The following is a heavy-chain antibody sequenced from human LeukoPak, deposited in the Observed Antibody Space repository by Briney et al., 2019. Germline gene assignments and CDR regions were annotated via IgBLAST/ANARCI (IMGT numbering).Heavy chain of an antibody. D-gene: IGHD3-22*01. V-gene: IGHV1-2*06. Sequence: GASVKVSCKASGYTFTGYYMHWVRQAPGQGLEWMGRINPNSGGTNYAQKFQGRVTMTRDTSISTAYMELSRLRSDDTAVYYCARDAHTNYYDSSGYHDYWGQGTLVTVSS. CDR2: INPNSGGT. J-gene: IGHJ4*02. CDR1: GYTFTGYY. CDR3: ARDAHTNYYDSSGYHDY.